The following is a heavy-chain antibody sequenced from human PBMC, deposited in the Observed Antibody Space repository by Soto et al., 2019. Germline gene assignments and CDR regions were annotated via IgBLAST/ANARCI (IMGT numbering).Heavy chain of an antibody. D-gene: IGHD6-19*01. CDR1: RFTFSYYA. J-gene: IGHJ3*02. Sequence: GGSLRLSCAASRFTFSYYAMHWIRQAPGKGLEWMAVILSDGSKQYYAESVKGRFTISRDNSKSTLYLQMNSLRVEDTAVYYCVRTIAVAGTDAFDMWGRGTMVTVSS. CDR2: ILSDGSKQ. V-gene: IGHV3-30-3*01. CDR3: VRTIAVAGTDAFDM.